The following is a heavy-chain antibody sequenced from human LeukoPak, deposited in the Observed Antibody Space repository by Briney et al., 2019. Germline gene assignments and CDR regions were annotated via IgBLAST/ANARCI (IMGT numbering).Heavy chain of an antibody. V-gene: IGHV1-69*04. CDR1: GGTFSSYA. CDR2: IIPNLGIA. J-gene: IGHJ5*02. D-gene: IGHD5-12*01. Sequence: ASVKVSCKASGGTFSSYAISWVRQAPGQGLEWMGRIIPNLGIANYAQKFQGRVTITADKSTSTAYMELSSLRSEDTAVYYCAYDRRVATIYAVGLYNWFDPWGQGTLVTVSS. CDR3: AYDRRVATIYAVGLYNWFDP.